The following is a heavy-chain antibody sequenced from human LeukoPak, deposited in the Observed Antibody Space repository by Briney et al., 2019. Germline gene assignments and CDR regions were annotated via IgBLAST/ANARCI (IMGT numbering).Heavy chain of an antibody. CDR2: IYPSGST. V-gene: IGHV4-4*07. J-gene: IGHJ1*01. CDR3: ARGGWYPESFQH. D-gene: IGHD6-19*01. CDR1: GGSINNYY. Sequence: SETLSLTCTVSGGSINNYYWSWIRQPAGKGLEWIGRIYPSGSTNDNPALKSRVTMSIDTSKNQSSLKLSSVTAADTAVYYCARGGWYPESFQHWGQGALVTVSS.